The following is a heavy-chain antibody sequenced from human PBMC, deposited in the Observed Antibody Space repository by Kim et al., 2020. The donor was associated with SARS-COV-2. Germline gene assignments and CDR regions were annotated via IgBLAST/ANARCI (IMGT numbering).Heavy chain of an antibody. D-gene: IGHD4-17*01. J-gene: IGHJ5*02. V-gene: IGHV1-69*01. CDR3: ARHTTVTTVGWFDP. Sequence: AQKFQGRVTITADESTSTAYMELSSLRSEDTAVYYCARHTTVTTVGWFDPWGQGTLVTVSS.